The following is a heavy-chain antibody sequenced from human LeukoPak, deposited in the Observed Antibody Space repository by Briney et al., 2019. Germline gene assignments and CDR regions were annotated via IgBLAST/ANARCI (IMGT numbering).Heavy chain of an antibody. J-gene: IGHJ4*02. CDR3: ARHDRIIASPLV. CDR1: GGSINSGGYY. Sequence: PSETLSLTCTVSGGSINSGGYYWSWIRQHPGKGLEWIGYIYYTGKTYYNPSLKSRLTISVDTSKNQFSLKLSSVTAADTAVYYCARHDRIIASPLVWGQGTLVTVSS. V-gene: IGHV4-39*01. D-gene: IGHD6-13*01. CDR2: IYYTGKT.